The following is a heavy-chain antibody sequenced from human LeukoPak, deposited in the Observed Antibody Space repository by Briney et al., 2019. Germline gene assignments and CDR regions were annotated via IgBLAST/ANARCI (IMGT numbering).Heavy chain of an antibody. Sequence: SETLSLTCAVYVGSFSGYYWSWIRQPAGKRLEWIGEINHSGSTNYNSSLKSRVTISVDTSKNQFSLKLSSVTAADTAVYYCARGYYGSGSHCCHMDVWGKGTTITVS. V-gene: IGHV4-34*01. CDR1: VGSFSGYY. CDR2: INHSGST. J-gene: IGHJ6*03. CDR3: ARGYYGSGSHCCHMDV. D-gene: IGHD3-10*01.